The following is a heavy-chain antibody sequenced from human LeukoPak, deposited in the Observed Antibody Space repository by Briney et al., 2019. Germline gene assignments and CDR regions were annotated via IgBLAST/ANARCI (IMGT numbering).Heavy chain of an antibody. Sequence: GGSLRLSCAASGFTFSSYDMHWVRQATGKGLEWVSAIGTAGDTYYPGSVKGRFTISRENAKNSLYLQMNSLRAGDTAVYYCARDRRDYSVLSYYYYGMDVWGQGTTVTVSS. CDR2: IGTAGDT. D-gene: IGHD4-11*01. V-gene: IGHV3-13*01. CDR3: ARDRRDYSVLSYYYYGMDV. CDR1: GFTFSSYD. J-gene: IGHJ6*02.